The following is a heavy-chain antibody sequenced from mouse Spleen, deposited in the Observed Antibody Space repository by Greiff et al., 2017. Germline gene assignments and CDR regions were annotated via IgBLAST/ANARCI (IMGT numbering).Heavy chain of an antibody. CDR3: AIYYDYDRFAY. D-gene: IGHD2-4*01. Sequence: QVQLQQSGAELVKPGASVKLSCKASGYTFTSYWMHWVKQRPGQGLEWIGEIDPSNSYTNYNQKFKGKATLTVDKSSSTAYMQLSSLTSEDSAVYYCAIYYDYDRFAYWGQGTLVTVSA. J-gene: IGHJ3*01. CDR1: GYTFTSYW. V-gene: IGHV1-69*02. CDR2: IDPSNSYT.